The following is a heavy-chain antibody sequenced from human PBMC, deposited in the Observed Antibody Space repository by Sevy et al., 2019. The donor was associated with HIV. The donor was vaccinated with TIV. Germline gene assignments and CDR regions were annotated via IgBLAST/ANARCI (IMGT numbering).Heavy chain of an antibody. CDR3: ARDNPRYPSCSVKYYDYGMDV. Sequence: ASVKVSCKASGYTFTSYGISWVRQAPGQGLEWMGWISAYNGNTNYTQKLQGRVTMTTDTSTSTAYMELRSLRSDDTAVYDCARDNPRYPSCSVKYYDYGMDVWGQGTTVSVSS. V-gene: IGHV1-18*01. D-gene: IGHD6-13*01. CDR1: GYTFTSYG. CDR2: ISAYNGNT. J-gene: IGHJ6*02.